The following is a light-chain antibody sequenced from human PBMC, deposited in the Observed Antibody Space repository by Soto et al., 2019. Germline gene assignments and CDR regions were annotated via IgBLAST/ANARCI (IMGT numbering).Light chain of an antibody. J-gene: IGKJ2*01. CDR2: GKS. V-gene: IGKV3-15*01. CDR3: QQYNDWPYT. Sequence: EIVMTQSPVTLSVSPGERATLSCRASQSISSNLAWYQQKTGQAPRLLFYGKSSRATGVPARVSGSVSGTEFTLTISSLQSEDFGVYFCQQYNDWPYTFGQGTKLEIK. CDR1: QSISSN.